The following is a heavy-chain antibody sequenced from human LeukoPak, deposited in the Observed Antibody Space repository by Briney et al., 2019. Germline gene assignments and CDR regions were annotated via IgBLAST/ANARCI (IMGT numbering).Heavy chain of an antibody. J-gene: IGHJ3*02. D-gene: IGHD5-18*01. CDR3: AVGYSYGYGAFDI. V-gene: IGHV3-7*01. CDR1: GFTFSSYW. Sequence: GGSLRLSCAASGFTFSSYWMSWVRQAPGKGLEWVANIKQDGSEKYYVDSVKGRFTISRDNAKNSLYLQMNSLRAEGTAVYYCAVGYSYGYGAFDIWGQGTMVTVSS. CDR2: IKQDGSEK.